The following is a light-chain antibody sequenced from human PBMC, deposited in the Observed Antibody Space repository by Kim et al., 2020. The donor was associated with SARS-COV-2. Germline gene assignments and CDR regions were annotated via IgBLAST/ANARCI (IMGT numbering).Light chain of an antibody. V-gene: IGKV1-17*03. CDR2: GAS. CDR1: QAISKY. CDR3: LQHNNYPLT. Sequence: ASVGDRVTITCRASQAISKYLAWFQWRPGKVPKRLIYGASSLQSGVPSRFSGSGSGTEFTLTISNLQPEDFATYYCLQHNNYPLTFGGGTKVDIK. J-gene: IGKJ4*01.